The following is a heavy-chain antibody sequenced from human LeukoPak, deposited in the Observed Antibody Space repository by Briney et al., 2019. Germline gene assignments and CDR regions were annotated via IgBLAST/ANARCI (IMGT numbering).Heavy chain of an antibody. J-gene: IGHJ4*02. CDR1: GGSISYYY. V-gene: IGHV4-59*01. Sequence: SETLSLTCTVSGGSISYYYWSWIRQPPGKGLEWIGYIYDSGSTNYNPSLKSRVTISVDTSKNQFSLKVSSVTAADMAVFHCARVGGSGSFDYWGQGTLVTVSS. D-gene: IGHD3-10*01. CDR3: ARVGGSGSFDY. CDR2: IYDSGST.